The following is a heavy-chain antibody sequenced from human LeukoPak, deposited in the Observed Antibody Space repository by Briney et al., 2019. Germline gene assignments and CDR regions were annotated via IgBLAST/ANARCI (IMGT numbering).Heavy chain of an antibody. V-gene: IGHV3-21*01. CDR3: ARGTYYYDSSGSDDAFDI. Sequence: GGSLRLSCAASGFKFSSYSMKWVRQAPGKGLEWVSFISSSSSYIYYADSLKGRFTISRDNAKNSLYLQMNSLRAEDPAVYYCARGTYYYDSSGSDDAFDIWGQGTMVTVSS. D-gene: IGHD3-22*01. J-gene: IGHJ3*02. CDR2: ISSSSSYI. CDR1: GFKFSSYS.